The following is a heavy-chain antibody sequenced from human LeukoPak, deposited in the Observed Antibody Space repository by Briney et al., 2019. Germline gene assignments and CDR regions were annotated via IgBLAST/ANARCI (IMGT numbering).Heavy chain of an antibody. CDR1: GYTFTGYY. Sequence: GASVKVSCMASGYTFTGYYMHWVRQAPGQGLEWMGRINPNSGGTNYAQKFQGRVTMTRDTSISTAYMELSRLRSDDTAVYYCARGEYYYYYYMDVWGKGTTVTVSS. J-gene: IGHJ6*03. D-gene: IGHD1-26*01. CDR3: ARGEYYYYYYMDV. CDR2: INPNSGGT. V-gene: IGHV1-2*06.